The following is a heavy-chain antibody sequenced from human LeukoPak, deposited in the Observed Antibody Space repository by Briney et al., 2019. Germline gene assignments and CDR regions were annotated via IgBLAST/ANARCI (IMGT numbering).Heavy chain of an antibody. D-gene: IGHD4-17*01. J-gene: IGHJ4*02. CDR3: ARALLKSRDYGDYIDY. CDR2: INRSGST. CDR1: GGSFSGYY. V-gene: IGHV4-34*01. Sequence: SETLSLTCAVYGGSFSGYYWSWIRQPPGKGLEWIGEINRSGSTNYNPSLKSRVTISVDTSKNQFSLKLSSVTAADTAVYYCARALLKSRDYGDYIDYWGQGTLVTVSS.